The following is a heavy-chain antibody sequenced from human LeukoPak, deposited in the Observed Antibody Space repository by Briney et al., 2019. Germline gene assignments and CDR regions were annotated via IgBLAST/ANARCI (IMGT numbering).Heavy chain of an antibody. D-gene: IGHD6-6*01. V-gene: IGHV4-61*02. Sequence: TLSLTCAVSGGSISSGNYYWSSIRQPAGEGLELIGRIYTSGRPNSNPSLKSRVTISVDTSKNQFSLKLSSVAAADTAVYYCARDLGISLSPGYWGQGTLVTVSS. J-gene: IGHJ4*02. CDR2: IYTSGRP. CDR3: ARDLGISLSPGY. CDR1: GGSISSGNYY.